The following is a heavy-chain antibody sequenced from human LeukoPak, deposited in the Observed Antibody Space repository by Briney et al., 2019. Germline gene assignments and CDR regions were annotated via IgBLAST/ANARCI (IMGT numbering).Heavy chain of an antibody. CDR2: IYYSGST. D-gene: IGHD4-23*01. V-gene: IGHV4-59*08. CDR1: GGSISSDY. J-gene: IGHJ4*02. Sequence: PSETLSLTCTVSGGSISSDYWSWNRQPPGKGLEWIGYIYYSGSTNYNPSLKSRVTISVDTSKNHFSLNLSSVTAADTAVYYCARSTSGNSAYWGQGILVTVSS. CDR3: ARSTSGNSAY.